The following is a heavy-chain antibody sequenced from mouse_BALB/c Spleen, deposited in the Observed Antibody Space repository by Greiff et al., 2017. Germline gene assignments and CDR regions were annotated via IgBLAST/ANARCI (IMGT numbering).Heavy chain of an antibody. CDR3: TRGYGNAWFAY. V-gene: IGHV1-69*02. D-gene: IGHD2-1*01. J-gene: IGHJ3*01. Sequence: QVQLQQPGAELVRPGASVKLSCKASGYTFTSYWINWVKQRPGQGLEWIGNIYPSDSYTNYNQKFKDKATLTVDKSSSTAYMQLSSPTSEDSAVYYCTRGYGNAWFAYWGQGTLVTVSA. CDR2: IYPSDSYT. CDR1: GYTFTSYW.